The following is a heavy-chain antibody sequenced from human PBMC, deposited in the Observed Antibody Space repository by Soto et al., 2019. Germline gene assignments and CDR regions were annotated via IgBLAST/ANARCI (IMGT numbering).Heavy chain of an antibody. J-gene: IGHJ4*02. Sequence: ASVKLSCNASGNRFTSYTIHWIRQAPGQRLEWMGWISGGSGKTKYSQKFQDRVTITRDTSANTAYVELSSLRSEDTAVYYCARDPVLDNWGQGTPVTVSS. CDR1: GNRFTSYT. V-gene: IGHV1-3*01. CDR3: ARDPVLDN. D-gene: IGHD4-17*01. CDR2: ISGGSGKT.